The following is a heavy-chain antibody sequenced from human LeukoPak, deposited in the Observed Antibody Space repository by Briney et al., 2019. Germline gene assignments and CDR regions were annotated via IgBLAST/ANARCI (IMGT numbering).Heavy chain of an antibody. CDR2: ISYDGSNK. D-gene: IGHD3-3*01. CDR3: ARDVNDFWSGYYIFSTYYYYYGMDV. Sequence: PGGSLRLSCAASGFTFSSYAMHWVRQAPGKELEWVAVISYDGSNKYYADSVKGRFTISRDNSKNTLYLQMNSLRAEDTAVCYCARDVNDFWSGYYIFSTYYYYYGMDVWGQGTTVTVSS. V-gene: IGHV3-30-3*01. J-gene: IGHJ6*02. CDR1: GFTFSSYA.